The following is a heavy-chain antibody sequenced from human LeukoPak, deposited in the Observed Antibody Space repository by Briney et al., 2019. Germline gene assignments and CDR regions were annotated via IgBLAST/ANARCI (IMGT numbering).Heavy chain of an antibody. D-gene: IGHD5-18*01. CDR3: ARGRFNYGWGMDV. CDR2: ISSDSNYI. CDR1: GFTFSPYS. V-gene: IGHV3-21*01. Sequence: PGGSLRLSCAVSGFTFSPYSMNWVRQAPGKGLEWVSSISSDSNYIYYADSVKGRFTSSRDNAKNSLYLQMNSLRAEDTAVYYCARGRFNYGWGMDVWGQGTTVIVSS. J-gene: IGHJ6*02.